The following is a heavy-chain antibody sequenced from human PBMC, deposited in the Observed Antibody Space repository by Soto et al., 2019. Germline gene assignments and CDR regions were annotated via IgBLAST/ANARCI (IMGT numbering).Heavy chain of an antibody. CDR3: ARAGRAGYNPVDY. CDR1: VGPLSSYA. D-gene: IGHD5-12*01. CDR2: IIPIFGTA. V-gene: IGHV1-69*06. Sequence: SGEVSCTASVGPLSSYAISLVRQAPGQGLEWMGGIIPIFGTANYAQKFQGRVTITADKSTSTAYMELSSLRSEDTAVYYCARAGRAGYNPVDYWGQGTLVTVSS. J-gene: IGHJ4*02.